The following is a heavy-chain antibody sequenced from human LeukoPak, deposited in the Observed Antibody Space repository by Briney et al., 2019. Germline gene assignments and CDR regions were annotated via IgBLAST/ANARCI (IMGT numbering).Heavy chain of an antibody. D-gene: IGHD3-22*01. V-gene: IGHV4-4*07. CDR1: GDSISYFY. CDR2: TSSSGNT. J-gene: IGHJ4*02. CDR3: ARGGYYDSSGYYDHDY. Sequence: SETLSLTCSVSGDSISYFYWSWIRQAAGKGLEWIGRTSSSGNTDYNASLKSRVTMSVDTSKNQFSLKLSSVTAADTAVYYCARGGYYDSSGYYDHDYWGQGTLVTVSS.